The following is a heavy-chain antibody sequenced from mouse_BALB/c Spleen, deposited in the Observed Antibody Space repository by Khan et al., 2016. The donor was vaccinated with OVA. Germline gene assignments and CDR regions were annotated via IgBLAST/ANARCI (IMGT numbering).Heavy chain of an antibody. CDR1: GYTFTNYG. CDR3: ARISSYGYSDV. D-gene: IGHD6-2*01. Sequence: QIQLVQSGPELKKPGETVKISYKASGYTFTNYGMNWVKQAPGKGLKWMGWINTYTGEPKYADDFKGRFVFSLETSASIAYLQISNLKNEDMTTYFCARISSYGYSDVWGAGTTVTVSS. V-gene: IGHV9-1*02. J-gene: IGHJ1*01. CDR2: INTYTGEP.